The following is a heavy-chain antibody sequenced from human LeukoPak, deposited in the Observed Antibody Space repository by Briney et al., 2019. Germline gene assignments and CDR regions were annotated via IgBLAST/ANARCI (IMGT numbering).Heavy chain of an antibody. J-gene: IGHJ4*02. CDR1: GFTVSSNY. Sequence: GGSLRLSCAASGFTVSSNYTTWVRQAPGKGLGWVSVIYSAYNTFYSDSVKGRFTISKDNSKNSLNLQMNSLRAEDTAVYYCARVARSTFCSGGSCYIDHWGQGTLVTVSS. V-gene: IGHV3-53*01. D-gene: IGHD2-15*01. CDR3: ARVARSTFCSGGSCYIDH. CDR2: IYSAYNT.